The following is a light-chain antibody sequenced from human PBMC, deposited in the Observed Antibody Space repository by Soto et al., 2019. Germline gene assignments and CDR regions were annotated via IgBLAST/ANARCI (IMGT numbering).Light chain of an antibody. CDR1: HSISNW. CDR3: QQYDNYSRT. V-gene: IGKV1-5*03. J-gene: IGKJ1*01. Sequence: DIQMTQSPSTLSASVGDRVTITCRASHSISNWLDWYQQKPGKAPKLLIYRASNLEGGVPSRFSGSGSGTEFTLTISSLQPDDFATYYCQQYDNYSRTFGQGTKVDI. CDR2: RAS.